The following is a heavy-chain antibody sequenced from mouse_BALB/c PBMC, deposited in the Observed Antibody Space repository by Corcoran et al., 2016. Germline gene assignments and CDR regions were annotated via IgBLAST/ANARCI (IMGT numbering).Heavy chain of an antibody. CDR2: INTYTGEP. J-gene: IGHJ4*01. CDR1: GYTFTNYG. D-gene: IGHD1-1*01. Sequence: QIQLVQSGPELKQHGETVKISCKASGYTFTNYGKNWVKQAPGKGLKWMGWINTYTGEPTYADDFKGRFAFSLESSASTAYLQIDNLKNEDTATYFCARYYYYGSYYYAMDYWGQGTSVTVSS. V-gene: IGHV9-3-1*01. CDR3: ARYYYYGSYYYAMDY.